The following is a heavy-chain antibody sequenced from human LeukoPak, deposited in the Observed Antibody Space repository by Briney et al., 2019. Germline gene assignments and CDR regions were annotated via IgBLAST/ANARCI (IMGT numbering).Heavy chain of an antibody. CDR1: GYTFTSYG. CDR2: ISAYNGNT. D-gene: IGHD2-15*01. Sequence: ASVRVSCKASGYTFTSYGISWVRQAPGQGLEWMGWISAYNGNTNYAQKLQGRVTMTTDTSTSTAYMELRSLRSDDTAVYYCARDRCSGGSCYFDYWGQGTLVTVSS. CDR3: ARDRCSGGSCYFDY. V-gene: IGHV1-18*01. J-gene: IGHJ4*02.